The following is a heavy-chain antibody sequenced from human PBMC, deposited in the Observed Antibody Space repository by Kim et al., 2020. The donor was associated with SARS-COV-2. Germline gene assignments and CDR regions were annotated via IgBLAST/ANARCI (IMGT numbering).Heavy chain of an antibody. J-gene: IGHJ6*02. V-gene: IGHV4-34*01. Sequence: SETLSLTCAVYGGSFSGYYWSWIRQPPGKGLEWIGEINHSGSTNYNPSLKSRVTISVDTSKNQFSLKLSSVTAADTAVYYCARSGVVVVINYYYYYGMDVWGQGTTVTVSS. CDR2: INHSGST. CDR3: ARSGVVVVINYYYYYGMDV. D-gene: IGHD3-22*01. CDR1: GGSFSGYY.